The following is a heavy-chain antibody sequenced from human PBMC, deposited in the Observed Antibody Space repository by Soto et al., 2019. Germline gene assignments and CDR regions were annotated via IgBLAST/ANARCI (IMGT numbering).Heavy chain of an antibody. V-gene: IGHV3-30-3*01. D-gene: IGHD3-22*01. CDR3: ARDSEYYYDSSGSSNFDY. CDR2: ISYDGSNK. CDR1: GFTFSSYA. Sequence: GGSLRLSCASSGFTFSSYAMHWVRQAPGKGLEWVAVISYDGSNKYYADSVKGRFTISRDNSKNTRYLQMNSLRAEDTAVYYCARDSEYYYDSSGSSNFDYWGQGTLVTVSS. J-gene: IGHJ4*02.